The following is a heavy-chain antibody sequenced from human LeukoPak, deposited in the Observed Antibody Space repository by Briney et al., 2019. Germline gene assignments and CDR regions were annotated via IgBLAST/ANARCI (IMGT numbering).Heavy chain of an antibody. V-gene: IGHV1-2*02. D-gene: IGHD5-12*01. CDR3: ARLRGAYEPFDY. Sequence: ASVTVSFKASGYTFTDYYMHWVRQAPGQGPEWMAWIHPNSGNTNYAQKLQGRVTVTRDTSVSTAYMELSGLQSDDTAVYYCARLRGAYEPFDYWGQGTLVTVSS. CDR2: IHPNSGNT. J-gene: IGHJ4*02. CDR1: GYTFTDYY.